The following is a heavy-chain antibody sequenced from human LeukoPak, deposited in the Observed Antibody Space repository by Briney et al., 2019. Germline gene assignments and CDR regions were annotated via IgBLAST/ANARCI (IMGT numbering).Heavy chain of an antibody. D-gene: IGHD5-12*01. J-gene: IGHJ4*02. Sequence: GGSLRLSCAATGFTFSTYGMHWVRQAPGKGLEWVAAISNDGNKKYYADSVKGRFTISRDNPKNTLFLQMNSLRAEDTAVYYCAVGWLRFDYWGQGTLVTVSS. V-gene: IGHV3-30*03. CDR1: GFTFSTYG. CDR2: ISNDGNKK. CDR3: AVGWLRFDY.